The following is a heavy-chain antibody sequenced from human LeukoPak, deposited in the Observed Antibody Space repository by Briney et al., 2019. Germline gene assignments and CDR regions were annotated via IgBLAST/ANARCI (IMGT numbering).Heavy chain of an antibody. CDR3: ARGGSGNFYY. Sequence: GGSLRLSCAASEFTFTTYGMHWVRQAPGKGLVWVSRIGSDGGSTTYADSVKGRFTISRDNAKNTLYLQMTSLRAEDTAVYYCARGGSGNFYYWGQGTLVTVSS. CDR1: EFTFTTYG. D-gene: IGHD1-26*01. J-gene: IGHJ4*02. V-gene: IGHV3-74*03. CDR2: IGSDGGST.